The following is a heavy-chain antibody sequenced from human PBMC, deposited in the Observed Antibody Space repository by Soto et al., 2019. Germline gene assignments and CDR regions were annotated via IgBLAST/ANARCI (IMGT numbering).Heavy chain of an antibody. CDR3: ARDDVLCDGGRCYGVPLDV. J-gene: IGHJ6*04. CDR2: ISSSGGPT. V-gene: IGHV3-11*04. CDR1: GFTFSDYY. D-gene: IGHD2-15*01. Sequence: GGSLRLSCAASGFTFSDYYMSWIRQAPGKGLEWVSYISSSGGPTYYADSVKGRFTISRDTAKNTLHLQMDSLRAEDTAVYYCARDDVLCDGGRCYGVPLDVWGKGTKVTVSS.